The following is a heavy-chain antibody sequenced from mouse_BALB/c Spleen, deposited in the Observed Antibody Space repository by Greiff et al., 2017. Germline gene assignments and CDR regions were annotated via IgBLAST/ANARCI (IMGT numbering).Heavy chain of an antibody. CDR2: ISSGGST. CDR1: GFTFSSYA. D-gene: IGHD2-3*01. CDR3: ARDDGYYVPYAMDY. J-gene: IGHJ4*01. Sequence: DVKLVESGGGLVKPGGSLKLSCAASGFTFSSYAMSWVRQTPEKRLEWVASISSGGSTYYPDSVKGRFTISRDNARNILYLQMSSLRSEDTAMYYCARDDGYYVPYAMDYWGQGTSVTVSS. V-gene: IGHV5-6-5*01.